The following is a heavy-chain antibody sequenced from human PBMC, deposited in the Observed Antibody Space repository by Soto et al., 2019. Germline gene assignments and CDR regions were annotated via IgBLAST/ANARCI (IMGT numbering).Heavy chain of an antibody. V-gene: IGHV4-34*01. Sequence: LSLTCAVYGGSFSDYYWTWIRQSPGKGLEWIGEINLTGYTKYSPSLQSRVTLSVDTTRKQVSLRLRSVTAADTAVYYCARGAWDNSAYYFFDQWGQGTRVTVSS. CDR2: INLTGYT. CDR1: GGSFSDYY. D-gene: IGHD3-22*01. J-gene: IGHJ4*02. CDR3: ARGAWDNSAYYFFDQ.